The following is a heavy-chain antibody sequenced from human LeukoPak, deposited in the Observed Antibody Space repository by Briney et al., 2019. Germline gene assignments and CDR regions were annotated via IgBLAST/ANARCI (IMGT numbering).Heavy chain of an antibody. D-gene: IGHD2-15*01. CDR3: AREPPYCSGGSCYLRSFDY. CDR1: GFTFSSYW. CDR2: INSDGSST. Sequence: GGSLRLSCAASGFTFSSYWMHWVRQAPGKGLVWVSRINSDGSSTSYADSVKGRFIISRDNAKNTLYLQMNSLRAEDTAMYYCAREPPYCSGGSCYLRSFDYWGQGTLVTVSS. J-gene: IGHJ4*02. V-gene: IGHV3-74*01.